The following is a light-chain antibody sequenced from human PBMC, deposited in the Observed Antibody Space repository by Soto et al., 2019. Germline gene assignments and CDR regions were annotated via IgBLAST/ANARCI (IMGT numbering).Light chain of an antibody. CDR2: GAS. Sequence: EIVLTQSPGTLSLSPGERATLSCRASQRVSSSYLAWYQQKPSQAPRLLIYGASRRATGIPDRFSGSGSGTDFTLTISRLEPEDFAVYYCQQYGSSPPITFGQGTRLEIK. CDR1: QRVSSSY. J-gene: IGKJ5*01. CDR3: QQYGSSPPIT. V-gene: IGKV3-20*01.